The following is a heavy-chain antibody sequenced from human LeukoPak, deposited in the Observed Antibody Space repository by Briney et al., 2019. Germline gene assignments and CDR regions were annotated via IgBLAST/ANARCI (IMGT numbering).Heavy chain of an antibody. J-gene: IGHJ1*01. CDR2: ISGSGGST. CDR1: GFTFSSYA. CDR3: AKEERHYYDSSGYSRGAEYFQH. D-gene: IGHD3-22*01. Sequence: GGSLRLSCAASGFTFSSYAMSWVRQAPGKGLEWVSAISGSGGSTYYADSVKRRFTISRDNSKNTLYLQMNSLRAEDTAVYYCAKEERHYYDSSGYSRGAEYFQHWGQGTLVTVSS. V-gene: IGHV3-23*01.